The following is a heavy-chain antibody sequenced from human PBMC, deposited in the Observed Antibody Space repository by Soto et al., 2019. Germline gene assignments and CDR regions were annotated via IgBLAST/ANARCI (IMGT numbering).Heavy chain of an antibody. Sequence: GGSLRVSCAASGFTFSSYGMHWVRQAPGKGLEWVAVISYDGSNQYYAHSVKGRFTISRDNSKNTLYLQMNSLRAEDTAVYYCAKEGGSGWYSDYYYYGMDVWGQGTTVTVSS. CDR1: GFTFSSYG. V-gene: IGHV3-30*18. J-gene: IGHJ6*02. D-gene: IGHD6-19*01. CDR3: AKEGGSGWYSDYYYYGMDV. CDR2: ISYDGSNQ.